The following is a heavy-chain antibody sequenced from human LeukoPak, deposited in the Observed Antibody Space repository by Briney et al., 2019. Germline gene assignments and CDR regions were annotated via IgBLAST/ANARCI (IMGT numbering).Heavy chain of an antibody. D-gene: IGHD5-12*01. J-gene: IGHJ5*02. V-gene: IGHV3-43*02. Sequence: GRSLRLSCAASGFTFDDYAMHWVRQAPGKGLEWVSLISGDGGSTYYADSVKGRFTISRDNSKNSLYLQMNSLRTEDTALYYCAKESGYLTLGWFDPWGQGTLVTVSS. CDR3: AKESGYLTLGWFDP. CDR1: GFTFDDYA. CDR2: ISGDGGST.